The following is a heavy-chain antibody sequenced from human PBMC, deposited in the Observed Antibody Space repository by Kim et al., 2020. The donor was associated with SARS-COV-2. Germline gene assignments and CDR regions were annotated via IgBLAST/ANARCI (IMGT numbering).Heavy chain of an antibody. J-gene: IGHJ4*02. V-gene: IGHV3-30*18. CDR2: ISYDGSNK. Sequence: GGSLRLSCAASGFTFSSYGMHWVRQAPGKGLEWVAVISYDGSNKYYADSVKGRFTISRDNSKNTLYLQMNSLRAEDTAVYYCAKDLWGRYGSGSSLGYWGQGTLVTVSS. CDR3: AKDLWGRYGSGSSLGY. D-gene: IGHD3-10*01. CDR1: GFTFSSYG.